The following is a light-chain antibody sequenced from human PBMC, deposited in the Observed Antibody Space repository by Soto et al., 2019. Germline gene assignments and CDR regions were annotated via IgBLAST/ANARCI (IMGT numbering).Light chain of an antibody. V-gene: IGKV1-5*03. CDR1: QSISSW. CDR2: KAS. J-gene: IGKJ1*01. CDR3: HHYNSSPWT. Sequence: DIQMTQSPSTLSASVGDRVTITCRASQSISSWLAWYQQKPGKAPKLLIYKASSLESGDPSRFSGSGSGTEFPLTISSLQPDDFATYSCHHYNSSPWTFGQGAKVEIK.